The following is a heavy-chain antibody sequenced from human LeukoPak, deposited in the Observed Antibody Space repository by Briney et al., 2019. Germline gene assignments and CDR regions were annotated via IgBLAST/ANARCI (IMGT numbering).Heavy chain of an antibody. CDR2: IYSGGNT. V-gene: IGHV3-53*01. D-gene: IGHD2-2*01. CDR1: GFTVSINY. J-gene: IGHJ4*02. CDR3: ARGETSSYDY. Sequence: GGCLRLSCAASGFTVSINYMSWVRPAPGKGLEWVSVIYSGGNTYYADSVKGRFTISRDNSKNTVYLQMNSLRAEDTAVYYCARGETSSYDYWGQGTLVTVSS.